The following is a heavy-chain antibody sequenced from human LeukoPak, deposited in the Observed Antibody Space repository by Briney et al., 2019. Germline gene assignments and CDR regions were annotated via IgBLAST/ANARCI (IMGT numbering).Heavy chain of an antibody. CDR3: AREGTYYYDDSGYYPFDY. CDR2: IDPRDSYS. CDR1: GYYFNNYW. Sequence: GESLKISCKGSGYYFNNYWISWVRQMPGKGLEWMGGIDPRDSYSNYSPSFQGHVTISADRSISTAYLQWSSLKASDTAMYFCAREGTYYYDDSGYYPFDYWGQGTLVTVSS. V-gene: IGHV5-10-1*01. J-gene: IGHJ4*02. D-gene: IGHD3-22*01.